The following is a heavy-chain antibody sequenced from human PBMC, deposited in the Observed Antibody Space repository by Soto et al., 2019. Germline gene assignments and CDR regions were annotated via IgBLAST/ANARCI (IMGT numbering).Heavy chain of an antibody. J-gene: IGHJ3*02. D-gene: IGHD3-22*01. V-gene: IGHV2-5*02. CDR2: IYWDDDR. CDR3: AHSAFSYHSSGYSLAQAFDI. CDR1: GFSFTSSGMG. Sequence: QITLKESGPTVVKPTQTLTLTCTFSGFSFTSSGMGVGWIRQPPGKALEWLALIYWDDDRRYSPSLKNRLTITKDPSKNQVVLTATNMHPVDTATYYCAHSAFSYHSSGYSLAQAFDIWGQGTVVTVSS.